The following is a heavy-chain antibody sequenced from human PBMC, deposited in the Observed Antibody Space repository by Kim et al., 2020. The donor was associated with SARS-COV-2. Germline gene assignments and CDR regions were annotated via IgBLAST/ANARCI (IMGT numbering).Heavy chain of an antibody. CDR2: INAGNGYT. CDR3: AKDWEVRGITPDY. J-gene: IGHJ4*02. CDR1: GYTFTSYP. D-gene: IGHD3-10*01. V-gene: IGHV1-3*01. Sequence: ASVKVSCKASGYTFTSYPMHWLRQAPGQRLEWMGWINAGNGYTKYSQKFQGRLTITRDTSASTAYMELSSLTSEDTAVYYCAKDWEVRGITPDYWGQGTPVTVSS.